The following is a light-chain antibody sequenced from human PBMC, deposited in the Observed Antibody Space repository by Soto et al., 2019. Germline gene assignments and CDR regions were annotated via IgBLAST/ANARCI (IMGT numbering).Light chain of an antibody. Sequence: QSALTQPASVSGSPGQSITISCTGTSSDVGGYNYVSWYQQHPGKAPKLMIYEVSNRPSGVSNRFSGSKSGNTASLTISGLQAEDEADYYCSSYTSRSTHVVFGGGTKSPS. CDR1: SSDVGGYNY. J-gene: IGLJ2*01. CDR3: SSYTSRSTHVV. V-gene: IGLV2-14*01. CDR2: EVS.